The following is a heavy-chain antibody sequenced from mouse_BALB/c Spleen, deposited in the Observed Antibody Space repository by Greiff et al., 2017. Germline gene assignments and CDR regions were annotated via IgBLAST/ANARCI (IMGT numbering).Heavy chain of an antibody. CDR2: ISTYYGDA. Sequence: VQRVESGAELVRPGVSVKISCKGSGYTFTDYAMHWVKQSHAKSLEWIGVISTYYGDASYNQKFKGKATMTVDKSSSTAYMELARLTSEDSAIYYCARGSYGLYAMDYWGQGTSVTVSS. D-gene: IGHD1-1*02. V-gene: IGHV1S137*01. J-gene: IGHJ4*01. CDR1: GYTFTDYA. CDR3: ARGSYGLYAMDY.